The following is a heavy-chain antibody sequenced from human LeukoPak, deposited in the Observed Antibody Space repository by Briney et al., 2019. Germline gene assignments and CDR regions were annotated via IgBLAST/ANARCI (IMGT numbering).Heavy chain of an antibody. D-gene: IGHD2-15*01. Sequence: GASVKVSCKASGYTFTSYYMHWVRQAPGQGLEWMGIINPSGGSTSYAQKFQGRLTMTEDASTDTAYMELSSLRSEDTAVYYCATPGYCSGGSCYPWGQGTLVTVSS. CDR3: ATPGYCSGGSCYP. CDR2: INPSGGST. J-gene: IGHJ5*02. CDR1: GYTFTSYY. V-gene: IGHV1-46*01.